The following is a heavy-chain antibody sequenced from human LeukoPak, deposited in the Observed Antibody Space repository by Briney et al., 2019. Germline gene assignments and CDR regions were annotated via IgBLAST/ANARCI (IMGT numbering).Heavy chain of an antibody. CDR3: ARCSIAARLRHFDY. J-gene: IGHJ4*02. Sequence: WASVTVSCKASGYTFTSYGISWVRQAPGQGLEWMGWISAYNGNTNYAQKLQGRVTMTTDTSTSTAYMELRSLRSDDTAVYYCARCSIAARLRHFDYWGQGTLVIVSS. V-gene: IGHV1-18*01. CDR1: GYTFTSYG. CDR2: ISAYNGNT. D-gene: IGHD6-6*01.